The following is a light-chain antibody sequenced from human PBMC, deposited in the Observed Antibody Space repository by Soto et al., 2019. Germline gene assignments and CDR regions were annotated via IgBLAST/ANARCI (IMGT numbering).Light chain of an antibody. CDR1: SGHSSYA. V-gene: IGLV4-69*01. Sequence: QLVLTQSPSASASLGASVKLTCTLSSGHSSYAIAWHQQQPEKGPRYLMKVNTDGSHNKVDGIPDRFSGSSSGAERYLTISSLQSEDEADYYCQTWGAGFSVVFGGGTKLTVL. CDR3: QTWGAGFSVV. J-gene: IGLJ2*01. CDR2: VNTDGSH.